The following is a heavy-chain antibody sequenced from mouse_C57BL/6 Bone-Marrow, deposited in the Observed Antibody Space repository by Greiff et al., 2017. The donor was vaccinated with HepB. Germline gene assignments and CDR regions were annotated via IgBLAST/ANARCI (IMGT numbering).Heavy chain of an antibody. J-gene: IGHJ2*01. V-gene: IGHV5-17*01. Sequence: EVMLVESGGGLVKPGGSLKLSCAASGFTFSDYGMHWVRQAPEKGLEWVAYISSGSSTIYYADTVKGRFTISRDNAKNTLFLQMTSLRSEDTAMYYCARLGLYGSSSYYFDYWGQGTTLTVSS. CDR2: ISSGSSTI. D-gene: IGHD1-1*01. CDR3: ARLGLYGSSSYYFDY. CDR1: GFTFSDYG.